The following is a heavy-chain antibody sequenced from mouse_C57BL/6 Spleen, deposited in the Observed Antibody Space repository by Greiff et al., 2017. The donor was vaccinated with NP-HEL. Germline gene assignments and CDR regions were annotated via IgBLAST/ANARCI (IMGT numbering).Heavy chain of an antibody. J-gene: IGHJ1*03. CDR1: GFTFSDYG. V-gene: IGHV5-17*01. D-gene: IGHD2-4*01. Sequence: EVQLVESGGGLVKPGGSLKLSCAASGFTFSDYGMHWVRQAPEKGLEWVAYISSGSSTIYYADTVKGRFTISRDNAKNTLFLQMTSLRSEDTAMYYCAQDDYGGYFDVWGTGTTVTVSS. CDR3: AQDDYGGYFDV. CDR2: ISSGSSTI.